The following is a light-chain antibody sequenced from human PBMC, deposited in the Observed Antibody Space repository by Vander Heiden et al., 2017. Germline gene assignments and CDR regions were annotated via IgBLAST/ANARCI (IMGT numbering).Light chain of an antibody. V-gene: IGKV3-15*01. J-gene: IGKJ4*01. CDR3: QQCSSWPLT. CDR2: DAA. CDR1: QSLAPN. Sequence: IVMTHSPATLSVSPGEAVTLSCRARQSLAPNLAWYLQKPGQAPSLLLHDAATRATGVPARFSGSGSGTDFTLTISSLQPQDFAVYFCQQCSSWPLTFGGGTKVEIK.